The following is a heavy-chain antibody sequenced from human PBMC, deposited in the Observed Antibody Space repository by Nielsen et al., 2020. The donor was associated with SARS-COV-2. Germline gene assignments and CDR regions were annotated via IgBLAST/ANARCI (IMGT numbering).Heavy chain of an antibody. V-gene: IGHV1-2*06. CDR2: INPNSGGT. Sequence: ASVKVSCKASGYTFTGYYMHWVRQAPGQGLEWMGRINPNSGGTNYAQKFQGRVTMTRDTSISTAYMELSGLSSEDTAVYYCARSRGCSATSCFFDYWGQGALVTVSS. J-gene: IGHJ4*02. CDR3: ARSRGCSATSCFFDY. CDR1: GYTFTGYY. D-gene: IGHD2-2*01.